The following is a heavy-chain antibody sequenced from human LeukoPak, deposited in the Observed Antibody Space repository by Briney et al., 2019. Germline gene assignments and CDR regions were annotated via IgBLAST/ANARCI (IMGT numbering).Heavy chain of an antibody. CDR2: IYYSGST. D-gene: IGHD3-10*01. V-gene: IGHV4-59*08. CDR3: ARAGSTSGSGEYVDY. CDR1: GGSISSYY. J-gene: IGHJ4*02. Sequence: SETLSLTCTVSGGSISSYYWSWIRQPPGKGLEWIGYIYYSGSTSSNPSFKSRVTISLDTSKNQFSLKLSSVTAADTAVYYCARAGSTSGSGEYVDYWGQGTLVTVSS.